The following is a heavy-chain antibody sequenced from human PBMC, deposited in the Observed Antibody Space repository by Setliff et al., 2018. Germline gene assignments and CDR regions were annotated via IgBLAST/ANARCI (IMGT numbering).Heavy chain of an antibody. D-gene: IGHD3-22*01. CDR1: RFTFSNYW. V-gene: IGHV3-7*01. CDR2: IKEDGSEK. Sequence: GGSLRLSCAASRFTFSNYWMSWVRQAPGKGLEWVANIKEDGSEKYYVDSVKGRFTISRDNAKNSLDLQMNSLRAEDTAVYYCARDVYDSSGYYYPLHLDYWGQGTLVTVSS. CDR3: ARDVYDSSGYYYPLHLDY. J-gene: IGHJ4*02.